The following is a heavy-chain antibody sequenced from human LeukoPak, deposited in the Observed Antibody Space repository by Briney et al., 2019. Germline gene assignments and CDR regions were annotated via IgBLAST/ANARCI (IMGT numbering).Heavy chain of an antibody. CDR1: GGSISSYY. J-gene: IGHJ4*02. CDR3: ARDQAVAGPDY. Sequence: ETLSLTCXVSGGSISSYYWSWIRQPAGKGLEGIGRIYTSGSTNYNPSLKSRVTMSVDTSKNQFSLKLSSVTAADTAVYYCARDQAVAGPDYWGQGTLVTVSS. CDR2: IYTSGST. D-gene: IGHD6-19*01. V-gene: IGHV4-4*07.